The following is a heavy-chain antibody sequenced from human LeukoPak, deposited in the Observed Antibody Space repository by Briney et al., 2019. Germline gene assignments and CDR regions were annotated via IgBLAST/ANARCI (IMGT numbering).Heavy chain of an antibody. CDR3: AREIAATGNFDY. D-gene: IGHD6-13*01. CDR2: INRSGGNT. CDR1: GYTFTNYY. V-gene: IGHV1-46*01. J-gene: IGHJ4*02. Sequence: ASVKASCKASGYTFTNYYMHWVRQAPGQGLEWMGVINRSGGNTFYTQKFQGRVTMTTDMSTSTVYMELSSLRSEDTAVYYCAREIAATGNFDYWGQGTLVTVSS.